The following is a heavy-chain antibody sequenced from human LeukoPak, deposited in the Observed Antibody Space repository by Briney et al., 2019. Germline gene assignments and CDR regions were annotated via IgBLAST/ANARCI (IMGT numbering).Heavy chain of an antibody. CDR1: GFTFSSYG. J-gene: IGHJ4*02. CDR3: ARDLIGLIAAVGTFDY. CDR2: IRYDGSNK. D-gene: IGHD6-13*01. V-gene: IGHV3-30*02. Sequence: GGSLRLSCAASGFTFSSYGMHWVRQAPGKGLEWVAFIRYDGSNKYYADSVKGRFTISRDNSKNTLYLQMNSLRAEDTAVYYCARDLIGLIAAVGTFDYWGQGTLVTVSS.